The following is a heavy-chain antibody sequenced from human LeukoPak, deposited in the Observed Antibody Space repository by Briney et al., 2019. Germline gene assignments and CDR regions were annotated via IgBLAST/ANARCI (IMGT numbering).Heavy chain of an antibody. CDR1: GFTFSSYG. Sequence: GRSLRLSCAASGFTFSSYGMHWVRQAPGKGLEWVAVIWFDGSNNYYADSVKGRFTISRDNSKNTLYLQMNSLRAEDTAIYYCARASGWYRDYWGQGTLVTVSP. V-gene: IGHV3-33*01. CDR3: ARASGWYRDY. D-gene: IGHD6-19*01. CDR2: IWFDGSNN. J-gene: IGHJ4*02.